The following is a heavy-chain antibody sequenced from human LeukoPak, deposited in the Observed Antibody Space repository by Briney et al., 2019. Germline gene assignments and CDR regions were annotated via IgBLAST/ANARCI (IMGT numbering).Heavy chain of an antibody. V-gene: IGHV1-69*06. CDR1: GGTFSSYI. CDR3: ARLVGLSGYLY. D-gene: IGHD3-22*01. CDR2: IISIFGPA. Sequence: GASVKVSCKASGGTFSSYIISWVRQAPGQGLEWMGEIISIFGPANYAQRFQGRVTITADKSTNTAYMELSSLRSDDSAVYYCARLVGLSGYLYWGQGTLVTVSS. J-gene: IGHJ4*02.